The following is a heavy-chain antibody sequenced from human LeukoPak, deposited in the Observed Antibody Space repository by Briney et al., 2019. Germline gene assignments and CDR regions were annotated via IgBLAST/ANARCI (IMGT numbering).Heavy chain of an antibody. CDR2: IKSAGDST. J-gene: IGHJ4*02. CDR3: AKIARFGARYFDY. CDR1: GFIFSSYA. D-gene: IGHD1-26*01. V-gene: IGHV3-23*01. Sequence: GGSLRLSCAASGFIFSSYAMSWVRQAPGKGLEWVSTIKSAGDSTSYADSVKGRFTISRDNSKNTLYLQMNSLRDEDTAIYYCAKIARFGARYFDYWAREPWSPSPQ.